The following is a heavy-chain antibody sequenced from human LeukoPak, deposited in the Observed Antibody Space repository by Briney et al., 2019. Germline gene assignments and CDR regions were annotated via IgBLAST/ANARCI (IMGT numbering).Heavy chain of an antibody. CDR1: GYTFTGYY. Sequence: ASVKVSCKASGYTFTGYYMHWVRQAPGQGLEWMGWINPNSGGTNYAQKFQGRVTMTRDTSISTAYMELRSLTSDDSAFYYCARGVGTTTPKWFDPWGQGTLVTVSS. D-gene: IGHD1-7*01. CDR2: INPNSGGT. CDR3: ARGVGTTTPKWFDP. J-gene: IGHJ5*02. V-gene: IGHV1-2*02.